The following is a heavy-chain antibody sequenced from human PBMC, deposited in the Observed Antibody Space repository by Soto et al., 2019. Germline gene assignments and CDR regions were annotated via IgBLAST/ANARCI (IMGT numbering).Heavy chain of an antibody. J-gene: IGHJ4*02. CDR2: IIPIFGTA. CDR3: ASGPYPTLVVVAATPVYY. D-gene: IGHD2-15*01. Sequence: QVQLVQSGAEVKKPGSSVKVSCKASGGTFSSYAISWVRQAPGQGLGWMGGIIPIFGTANYAQKFQVRVTITAAESASTAYMELSSLRSEDTAVYYCASGPYPTLVVVAATPVYYWGQGTLVTVSS. CDR1: GGTFSSYA. V-gene: IGHV1-69*01.